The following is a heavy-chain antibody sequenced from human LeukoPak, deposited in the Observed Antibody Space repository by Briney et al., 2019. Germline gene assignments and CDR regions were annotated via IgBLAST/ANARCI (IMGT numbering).Heavy chain of an antibody. D-gene: IGHD1-26*01. CDR3: AKGRYSGSPYYFDY. J-gene: IGHJ4*02. CDR2: IRSKIYGGTP. CDR1: GFTFGDYA. Sequence: GGSLRLSCTASGFTFGDYAMTWVRQAPGKGLEWVGFIRSKIYGGTPEYAASVKGRFTISRDDSKGIAYLQMNSLRAEDTAVYYCAKGRYSGSPYYFDYWGQGTLVTVSS. V-gene: IGHV3-49*04.